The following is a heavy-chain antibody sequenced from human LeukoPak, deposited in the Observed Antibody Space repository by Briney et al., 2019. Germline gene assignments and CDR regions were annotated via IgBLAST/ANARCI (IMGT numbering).Heavy chain of an antibody. Sequence: SETLSLTCTVSGGSISSGDYYWSCIRQPPGKGLEWIGYIYYSGSTYYNPSLKSRVTISVDTSKNQFSPKLSSVTAADTAVYYCARADWGTGYYYYYMDVWGKGTTVTVSS. CDR2: IYYSGST. D-gene: IGHD7-27*01. V-gene: IGHV4-30-4*08. J-gene: IGHJ6*03. CDR1: GGSISSGDYY. CDR3: ARADWGTGYYYYYMDV.